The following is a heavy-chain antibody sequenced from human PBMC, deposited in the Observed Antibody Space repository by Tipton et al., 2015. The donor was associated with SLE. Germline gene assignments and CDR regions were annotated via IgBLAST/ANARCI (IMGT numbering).Heavy chain of an antibody. V-gene: IGHV4-59*01. D-gene: IGHD3-16*01. CDR1: ADSFTHYH. CDR2: VYFDGST. Sequence: TLSLTCTVSADSFTHYHWSWIRQSPGKGLEWIGYVYFDGSTNYNPSLKSRVTISVDTSKNQFSLKLKSVSAADTAVYYCARDLGGWFDPWGQGTLVTVSS. J-gene: IGHJ5*02. CDR3: ARDLGGWFDP.